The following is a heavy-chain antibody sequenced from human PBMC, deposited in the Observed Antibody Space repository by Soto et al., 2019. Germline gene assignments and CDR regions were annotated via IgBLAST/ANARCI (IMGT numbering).Heavy chain of an antibody. J-gene: IGHJ4*02. CDR3: ARAGQYYDSSGYAN. CDR1: GYSFATSG. V-gene: IGHV1-18*01. D-gene: IGHD3-22*01. CDR2: ISAYNGNT. Sequence: QVKLVQSGTEAKQPGASMKVSCKASGYSFATSGISWVRQAPGQGLEWMGWISAYNGNTNYDQKLQDRVTMTTDTSTSTAYLELRNLRSDDTAVYYCARAGQYYDSSGYANWGQGTLVTVSS.